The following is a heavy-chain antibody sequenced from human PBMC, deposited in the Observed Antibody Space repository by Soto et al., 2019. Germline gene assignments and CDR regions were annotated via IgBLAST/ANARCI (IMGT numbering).Heavy chain of an antibody. Sequence: PGESLKISCKGSGFSFTNYWIGWVRQVPGKGLEWMGFIYPGDSDTRYSPSFQGQVTLSADKSISTAYLQWSSLKASDTAMYYCARQVVVTAPMDYWGQGTLVTVSS. V-gene: IGHV5-51*01. J-gene: IGHJ4*02. CDR3: ARQVVVTAPMDY. CDR2: IYPGDSDT. D-gene: IGHD2-21*02. CDR1: GFSFTNYW.